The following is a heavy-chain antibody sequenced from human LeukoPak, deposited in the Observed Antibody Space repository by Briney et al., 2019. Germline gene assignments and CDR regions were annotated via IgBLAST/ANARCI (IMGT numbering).Heavy chain of an antibody. CDR1: RGSISGYY. D-gene: IGHD2-15*01. Sequence: SETLSLTCTVSRGSISGYYWSWVRQPPGKRLEWIGYSHSSGSTSYNTSLNSAVTISVDTSKNQFSLNLRSVTAADTAVYYCARYCTGGDCYSRAFDYRGQGALVTVSS. CDR3: ARYCTGGDCYSRAFDY. V-gene: IGHV4-59*01. CDR2: SHSSGST. J-gene: IGHJ4*02.